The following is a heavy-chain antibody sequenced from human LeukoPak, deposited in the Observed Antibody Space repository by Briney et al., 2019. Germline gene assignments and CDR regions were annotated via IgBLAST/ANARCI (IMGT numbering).Heavy chain of an antibody. Sequence: ASVKVSCKASGYTFTGYYMHWVRQAPGQGLEWMGRINPNSGGTNYAQKLQGRVTMTRDTANSTDYMELSRLRSDDAAVYYCAKGVVYYYVHYWGQGTLVTVSS. V-gene: IGHV1-2*06. CDR1: GYTFTGYY. D-gene: IGHD3-10*01. CDR3: AKGVVYYYVHY. CDR2: INPNSGGT. J-gene: IGHJ4*02.